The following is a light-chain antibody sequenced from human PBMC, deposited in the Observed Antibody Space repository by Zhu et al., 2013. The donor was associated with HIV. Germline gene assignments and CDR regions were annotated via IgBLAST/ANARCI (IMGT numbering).Light chain of an antibody. Sequence: DIQMTQSPSTLSASVGDRVTITCRASQSISSWLAWYQQKPGEAPKLLIYSASTLQSGVPSRFSGSGSGTDFTLTISSLQSEDLATYCCQQSYSTPFTFGRGTKVDIK. V-gene: IGKV1-39*01. J-gene: IGKJ3*01. CDR1: QSISSW. CDR3: QQSYSTPFT. CDR2: SAS.